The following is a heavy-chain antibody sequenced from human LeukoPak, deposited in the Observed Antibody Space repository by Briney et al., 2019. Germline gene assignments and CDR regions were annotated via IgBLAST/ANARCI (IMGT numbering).Heavy chain of an antibody. Sequence: GGSLRLSCADSGFTFSSYAMHWVREAPGKGLEWVAVISYDGSNKYYADSVKGRFTISRDNSKNTLYLQMNSLRAEDTAVYYCARTGATYSSSWYSYYYYMDVWGKGTTVTASS. CDR3: ARTGATYSSSWYSYYYYMDV. CDR1: GFTFSSYA. D-gene: IGHD6-13*01. CDR2: ISYDGSNK. J-gene: IGHJ6*03. V-gene: IGHV3-30*01.